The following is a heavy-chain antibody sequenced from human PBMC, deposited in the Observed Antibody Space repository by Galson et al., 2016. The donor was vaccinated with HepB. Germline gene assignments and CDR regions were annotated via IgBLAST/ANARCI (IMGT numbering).Heavy chain of an antibody. CDR2: IYPGDSDT. CDR1: GYSFTNHW. J-gene: IGHJ4*02. CDR3: ARHRLGDTAMDHYFDY. Sequence: QSGAEVKKPGESLKISCKGSGYSFTNHWIGWVRQMPGKGLEWVGIIYPGDSDTTYSPSFQGQVTISADKSISTAYLHWSSLQASDTAMYYCARHRLGDTAMDHYFDYWGQGTLVTVSS. V-gene: IGHV5-51*01. D-gene: IGHD5-18*01.